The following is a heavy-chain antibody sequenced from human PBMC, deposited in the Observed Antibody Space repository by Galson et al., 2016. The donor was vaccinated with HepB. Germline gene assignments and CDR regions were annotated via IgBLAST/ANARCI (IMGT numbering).Heavy chain of an antibody. CDR1: GFTFSNHY. Sequence: SLRLSCAASGFTFSNHYMRWVRQVPGKGLVWVSRLSRDGRITSYADSVKGRFTISRDNSKNSLYLQMNSLRAEDTALYYCARDGVVGAAGFAFDIWGQGTLVTVSS. CDR3: ARDGVVGAAGFAFDI. CDR2: LSRDGRIT. J-gene: IGHJ3*02. V-gene: IGHV3-74*01. D-gene: IGHD6-13*01.